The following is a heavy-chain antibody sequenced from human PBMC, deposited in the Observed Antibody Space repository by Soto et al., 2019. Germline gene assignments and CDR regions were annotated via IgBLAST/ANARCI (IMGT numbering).Heavy chain of an antibody. CDR1: GFSFSGYT. Sequence: EVQLLESGGHLIQPGESLRLSCAASGFSFSGYTMNWVRQAQGKGLEWISGINGGGGTTYYADSVKGRFTISRDESKNILYLQMNSPRAEDTAIYDCAKDRHPDGIWTFDYWGRGTLVTVSS. J-gene: IGHJ4*02. CDR3: AKDRHPDGIWTFDY. CDR2: INGGGGTT. V-gene: IGHV3-23*01. D-gene: IGHD3-9*01.